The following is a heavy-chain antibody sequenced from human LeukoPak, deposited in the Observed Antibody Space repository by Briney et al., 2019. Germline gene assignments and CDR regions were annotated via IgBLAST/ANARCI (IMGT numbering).Heavy chain of an antibody. CDR2: IRYDGSYK. D-gene: IGHD3-10*01. CDR3: AKDGGVRGPDYYYYMDV. Sequence: GGSLRLSCVTSGFTFSSYGMHWVRQAPGKGLEWVAFIRYDGSYKKYADSVKGRFTISRDNSKNTLYLQMNGLRAEDTAVYYCAKDGGVRGPDYYYYMDVWGKGTTVTISS. CDR1: GFTFSSYG. J-gene: IGHJ6*03. V-gene: IGHV3-30*02.